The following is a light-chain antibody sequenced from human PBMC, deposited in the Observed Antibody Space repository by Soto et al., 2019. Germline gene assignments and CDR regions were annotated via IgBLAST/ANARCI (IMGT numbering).Light chain of an antibody. J-gene: IGKJ3*01. CDR3: MQGTHPCT. CDR1: QSLVYSDGNIY. CDR2: KVS. V-gene: IGKV2-30*01. Sequence: DVVMAQSPLSLPVTLGQPASISCRSSQSLVYSDGNIYLNWFHQTPGQSQRRLIYKVSSRDAVVQERFSGSGSGTYFTLKISLVEAEDVVVYYCMQGTHPCTFGPGTKVDIK.